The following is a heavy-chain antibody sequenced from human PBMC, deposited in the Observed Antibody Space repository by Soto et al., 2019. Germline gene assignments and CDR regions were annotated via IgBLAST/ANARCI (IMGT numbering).Heavy chain of an antibody. CDR2: IYWDDDK. CDR3: AHRRRVIAAAGYFDY. J-gene: IGHJ4*02. CDR1: GFSLSTSGVG. Sequence: SGPTLVNPTQTLTLTCTFSGFSLSTSGVGVGWIRQPPGKALEWLALIYWDDDKRYSPSLKSRLTITKGTSKNQVVLTMTNMDPVDTATYYCAHRRRVIAAAGYFDYWGQGTLVTVSS. D-gene: IGHD6-13*01. V-gene: IGHV2-5*02.